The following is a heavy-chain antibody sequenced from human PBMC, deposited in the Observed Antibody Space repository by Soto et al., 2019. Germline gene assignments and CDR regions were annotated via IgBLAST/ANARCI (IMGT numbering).Heavy chain of an antibody. CDR2: IYYSGST. Sequence: SETLSLTCTVSGGSISSSSYYWGWIRQPPGKGLEWIGSIYYSGSTYYNPSLKSRVTISVDTSKNQFSLKLSSVAAADTAVYYCASHIVVVRSVWFDPWGQGTLVTVSS. J-gene: IGHJ5*02. CDR1: GGSISSSSYY. D-gene: IGHD2-2*01. V-gene: IGHV4-39*01. CDR3: ASHIVVVRSVWFDP.